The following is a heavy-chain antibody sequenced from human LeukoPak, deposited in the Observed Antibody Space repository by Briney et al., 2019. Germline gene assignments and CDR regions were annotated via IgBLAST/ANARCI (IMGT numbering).Heavy chain of an antibody. CDR3: AGEKGIASYYYYGMDV. V-gene: IGHV1-46*01. Sequence: GASVKVSCKASGYTFTSYYMHWVRQAPGQGLEWMGIINPSGGSTSYAQKFQGRVTMTRDTSTSTVYMELSSLRSEDTAVYYCAGEKGIASYYYYGMDVWGQGTTVTVSS. CDR1: GYTFTSYY. J-gene: IGHJ6*02. CDR2: INPSGGST.